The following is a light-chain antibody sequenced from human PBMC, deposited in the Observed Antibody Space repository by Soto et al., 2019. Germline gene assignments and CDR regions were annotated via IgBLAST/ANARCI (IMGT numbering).Light chain of an antibody. CDR3: QQFNTYPYT. J-gene: IGKJ2*01. Sequence: IQLTQSPSSLSASVGDRVTITCRASQGISSSLAWYQQQPGKAPKLLIYAASTLQSGVPSRFSGSGSGTDFTLTISSLQPEDFATYYCQQFNTYPYTFGQGTKVDIK. CDR2: AAS. CDR1: QGISSS. V-gene: IGKV1-9*01.